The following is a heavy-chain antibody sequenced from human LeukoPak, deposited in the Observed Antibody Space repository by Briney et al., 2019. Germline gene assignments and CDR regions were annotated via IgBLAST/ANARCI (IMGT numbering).Heavy chain of an antibody. CDR1: GITFSSYG. V-gene: IGHV3-23*01. CDR2: ISSIGGTT. J-gene: IGHJ6*03. CDR3: AKGGAVSSKSITMIRGTRRYYYYMDV. D-gene: IGHD3-10*01. Sequence: GGTLRLSCAASGITFSSYGMSWGRQAPGKGLEWVSSISSIGGTTYYADSVKGRFTISRDNSKKTLYMQLNRLRAEDTAVYYCAKGGAVSSKSITMIRGTRRYYYYMDVWGKGTTVTISS.